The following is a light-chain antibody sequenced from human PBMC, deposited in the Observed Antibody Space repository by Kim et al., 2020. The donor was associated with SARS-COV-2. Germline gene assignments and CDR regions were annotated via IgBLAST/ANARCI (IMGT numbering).Light chain of an antibody. J-gene: IGKJ1*01. CDR3: QQSYSTPRT. CDR2: AAS. Sequence: DIQMTQSPSSLSASVGDRVTITCRGSQSISSYLNWYQQKPGKAPKLLIYAASSLQSGVPSRFSGSGSGTDFTLTISSLQPEDFATYYCQQSYSTPRTFGQGTEVDIK. V-gene: IGKV1-39*01. CDR1: QSISSY.